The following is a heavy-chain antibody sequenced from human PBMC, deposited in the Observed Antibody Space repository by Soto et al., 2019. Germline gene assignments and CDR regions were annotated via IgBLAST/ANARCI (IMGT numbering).Heavy chain of an antibody. V-gene: IGHV4-31*03. CDR2: IYYSGST. Sequence: SETLSLTCTVSGGSISSGGYYWSWIRQHPGKGLEWIGYIYYSGSTYYNPSLKSRVTISVDTSKNQFSLKLSSVTAADTAVYYCARAWLGQQLEFDYWGQGTLVTVSS. D-gene: IGHD6-13*01. CDR3: ARAWLGQQLEFDY. J-gene: IGHJ4*02. CDR1: GGSISSGGYY.